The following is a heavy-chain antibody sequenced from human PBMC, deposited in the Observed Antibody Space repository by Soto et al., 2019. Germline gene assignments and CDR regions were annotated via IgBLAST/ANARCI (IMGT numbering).Heavy chain of an antibody. CDR2: ISGSGDTI. Sequence: QVQLVQSGGGLVRPGGSLRLSCEASGFIFSDYYMAWIRQAPGKGLEWVSYISGSGDTIYYADSVKGRFTISRESAKDSLYLQMNTLRDEDTAIFSCARLGQFDFWGQGTVVTVSS. V-gene: IGHV3-11*01. CDR1: GFIFSDYY. J-gene: IGHJ4*02. CDR3: ARLGQFDF.